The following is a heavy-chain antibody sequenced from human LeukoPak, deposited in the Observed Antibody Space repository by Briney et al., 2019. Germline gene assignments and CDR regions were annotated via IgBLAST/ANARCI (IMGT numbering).Heavy chain of an antibody. Sequence: GGSLRLSCAASGFTLTNYALSWVRQAPGKGLEWVSGINRHDDSTYYADSVEGRFTISRDLSKNTLYLQMNSLRAEDTAVYYCAKDKGYSGYEEYFQHWGQGTLVTVSS. CDR3: AKDKGYSGYEEYFQH. CDR1: GFTLTNYA. CDR2: INRHDDST. J-gene: IGHJ1*01. V-gene: IGHV3-23*01. D-gene: IGHD5-12*01.